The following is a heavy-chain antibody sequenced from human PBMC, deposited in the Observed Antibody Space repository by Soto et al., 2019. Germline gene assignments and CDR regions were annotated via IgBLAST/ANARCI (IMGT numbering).Heavy chain of an antibody. J-gene: IGHJ6*04. CDR2: INHSGST. CDR1: GGSFSGYY. CDR3: ARGLLPQTSKDV. Sequence: SETLSLTCAVYGGSFSGYYWSWIRQPPGKGLEWIGEINHSGSTNYNPSLKSRVTISVDTSKNQFSLKLSSVTAADTAVYYCARGLLPQTSKDVWGKGTTVTVSS. V-gene: IGHV4-34*01.